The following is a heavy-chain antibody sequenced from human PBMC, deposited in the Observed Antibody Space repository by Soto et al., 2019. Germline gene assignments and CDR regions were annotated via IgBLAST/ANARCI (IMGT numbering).Heavy chain of an antibody. CDR2: IYFSEST. CDR3: ARMGYSSGWYWSWFEP. V-gene: IGHV4-28*01. D-gene: IGHD6-19*01. CDR1: GYSISSSNW. Sequence: QVQLQESGPGLVKPSDTLSLTCAVSGYSISSSNWWGWIRQPPGKGLEWIGHIYFSESTHDNPSLKSRVNMSVDLFKNQFSLRLSSVTAVDTAVYYCARMGYSSGWYWSWFEPWGQGTLVTVSP. J-gene: IGHJ5*02.